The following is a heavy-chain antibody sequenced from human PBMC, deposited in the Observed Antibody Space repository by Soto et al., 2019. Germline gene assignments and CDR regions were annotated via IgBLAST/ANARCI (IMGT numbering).Heavy chain of an antibody. CDR2: ISILGDST. D-gene: IGHD6-19*01. Sequence: QEQLAESGGGLVKPGGSLRLSCAASGFSFNVYYMTWIRQAPGSGLEWVASISILGDSTYYADSVKGRFTISRDNARNSLHLQMDTLRAEDTAVYYCARDRAGPRTFPHNTFNMWGQGTTVTVAS. V-gene: IGHV3-11*01. CDR3: ARDRAGPRTFPHNTFNM. CDR1: GFSFNVYY. J-gene: IGHJ3*02.